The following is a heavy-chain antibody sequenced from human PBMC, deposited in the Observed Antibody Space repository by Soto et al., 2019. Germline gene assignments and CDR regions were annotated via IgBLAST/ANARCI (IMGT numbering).Heavy chain of an antibody. Sequence: ASVKVSCKASGYTFTSYDINWVRQATGQGLEWMGWMNPNSGNTGYAQKFQGRVTMTRNTSISTAYMELSSLRSEDTAVYYCARGLRPVGAFEIRGQGTMVTVSS. CDR3: ARGLRPVGAFEI. V-gene: IGHV1-8*01. CDR1: GYTFTSYD. J-gene: IGHJ3*02. D-gene: IGHD3-16*01. CDR2: MNPNSGNT.